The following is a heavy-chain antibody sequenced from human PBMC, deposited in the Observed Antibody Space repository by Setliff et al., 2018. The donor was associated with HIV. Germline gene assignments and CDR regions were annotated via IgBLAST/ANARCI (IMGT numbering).Heavy chain of an antibody. CDR3: ARGRELPGSPYYFDY. D-gene: IGHD1-26*01. V-gene: IGHV1-24*01. CDR2: FDPQDGNT. J-gene: IGHJ4*02. Sequence: ASVKVSCKVYGYTLSELSIHWVRQAPGKGLEWMGYFDPQDGNTNYAQKFQGRVTMTTDTSTSTAYMELRRLRSDDTALYYCARGRELPGSPYYFDYWGQGTLVTVSS. CDR1: GYTLSELS.